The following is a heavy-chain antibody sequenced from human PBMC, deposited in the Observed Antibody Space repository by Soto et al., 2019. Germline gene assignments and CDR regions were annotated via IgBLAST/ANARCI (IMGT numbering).Heavy chain of an antibody. Sequence: PGESLKISCKGSGYSFTSYWIGWVRQMPGKGQEWMGIIYPDDSDTRYSPSFQGQVTISADKSISTAYLQWSSLKASDTAMYYCARWVGSGSLKRTVLFDPRGHGTLVTVSS. CDR2: IYPDDSDT. D-gene: IGHD1-26*01. J-gene: IGHJ5*02. V-gene: IGHV5-51*01. CDR1: GYSFTSYW. CDR3: ARWVGSGSLKRTVLFDP.